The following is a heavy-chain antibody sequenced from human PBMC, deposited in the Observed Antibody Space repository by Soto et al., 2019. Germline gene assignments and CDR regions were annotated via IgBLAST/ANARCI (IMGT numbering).Heavy chain of an antibody. CDR3: ARHGYNYGGGYFDY. V-gene: IGHV3-7*01. Sequence: GGSLRLSCAASGFTFSSYWMSWVRQAPGKGLEWVANIKQDGSEKYYVDSVKGRFTISRDNAKNSLYLQMNSLRAEDAAVYYCARHGYNYGGGYFDYWGQGTLVTVSS. D-gene: IGHD5-18*01. CDR1: GFTFSSYW. CDR2: IKQDGSEK. J-gene: IGHJ4*02.